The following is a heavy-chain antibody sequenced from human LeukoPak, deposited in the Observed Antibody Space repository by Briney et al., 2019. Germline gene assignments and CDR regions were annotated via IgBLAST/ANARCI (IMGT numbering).Heavy chain of an antibody. J-gene: IGHJ3*02. D-gene: IGHD3-3*01. V-gene: IGHV4-4*07. CDR1: GGSISSYY. CDR2: IYTSGST. Sequence: PSETLSLTCTVSGGSISSYYWSWIRQPAGKGLEWIGRIYTSGSTNYNPSLKSRVTMSVDTSKNQFSLKLSSVTAADTAVYYCARGLGYYDFWSGYVGAFDIWGQGTMVTVSS. CDR3: ARGLGYYDFWSGYVGAFDI.